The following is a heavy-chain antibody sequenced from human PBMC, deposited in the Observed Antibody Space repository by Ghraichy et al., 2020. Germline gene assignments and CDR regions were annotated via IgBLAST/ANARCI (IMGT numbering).Heavy chain of an antibody. CDR2: IKQDGSEK. Sequence: LSLTCAASGFTFSSYWMSWVRQAPGKGLEWVANIKQDGSEKYYVDSVKGRFTISRDNAKNSLYLQMNSLRAEDTAVYYCARESPYCSGGSCYSGYFDYWGQGTLVTVSS. CDR3: ARESPYCSGGSCYSGYFDY. J-gene: IGHJ4*02. V-gene: IGHV3-7*03. D-gene: IGHD2-15*01. CDR1: GFTFSSYW.